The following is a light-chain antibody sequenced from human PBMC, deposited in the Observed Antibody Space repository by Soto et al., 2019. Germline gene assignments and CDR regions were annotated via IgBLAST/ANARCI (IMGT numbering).Light chain of an antibody. Sequence: QSALTQPASVSGSPGQSITISCTGTSSDVGAYNLVSWYQQHPGKAPKLIIYDVTNRPSGVSNRFSGSKSVNTASLTISGLQAEDEADYYCSSYTSSSTPHYVFGTGTKVTVL. CDR1: SSDVGAYNL. CDR2: DVT. V-gene: IGLV2-14*01. J-gene: IGLJ1*01. CDR3: SSYTSSSTPHYV.